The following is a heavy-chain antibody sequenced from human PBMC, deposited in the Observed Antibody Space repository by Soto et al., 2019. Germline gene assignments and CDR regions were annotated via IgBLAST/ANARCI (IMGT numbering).Heavy chain of an antibody. V-gene: IGHV1-69*01. CDR3: ARRYNVDTAMVLSY. J-gene: IGHJ4*02. Sequence: QVQLVQSGAEVKKPGSSVEVSCKASGGTFSSYAISWVRQAPGQGLEWMGGIIPIFGTANYAQKFQGRVTITADESTSTAYMELSSLRSEDTAVYYCARRYNVDTAMVLSYWGQGTLVTVSS. CDR2: IIPIFGTA. D-gene: IGHD5-18*01. CDR1: GGTFSSYA.